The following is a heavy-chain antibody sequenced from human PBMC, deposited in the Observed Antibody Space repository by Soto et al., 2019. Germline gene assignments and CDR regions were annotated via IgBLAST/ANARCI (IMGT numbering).Heavy chain of an antibody. V-gene: IGHV4-30-4*01. Sequence: SETLSLTCTVSGGSISSGDYYWSWIRQPPGKGLEWIGYIYYSGSTYYNPSLKSRVTISVDTSKNQFSLKLSSVTAADTAVYYCARDTVGLYNWFDSWGQGTLVTVSS. CDR1: GGSISSGDYY. D-gene: IGHD4-17*01. CDR2: IYYSGST. J-gene: IGHJ5*01. CDR3: ARDTVGLYNWFDS.